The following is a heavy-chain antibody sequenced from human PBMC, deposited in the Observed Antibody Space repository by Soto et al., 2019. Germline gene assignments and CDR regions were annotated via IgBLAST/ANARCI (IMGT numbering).Heavy chain of an antibody. Sequence: ASVKVSCKTSGDTFTDSSMHWVRQAPGQGLEWTGWINLNSGDTNYAEKFRGRVTMTRDTSIITAYMELTRLKSDDTAVYYCARDLGGYDLYGPDTWGQGTLVTVSS. CDR3: ARDLGGYDLYGPDT. J-gene: IGHJ5*02. CDR1: GDTFTDSS. CDR2: INLNSGDT. D-gene: IGHD5-12*01. V-gene: IGHV1-2*02.